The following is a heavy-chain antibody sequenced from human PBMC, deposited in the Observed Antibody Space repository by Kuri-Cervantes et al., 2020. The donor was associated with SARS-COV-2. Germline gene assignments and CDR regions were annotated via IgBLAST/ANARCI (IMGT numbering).Heavy chain of an antibody. J-gene: IGHJ4*02. D-gene: IGHD6-13*01. CDR2: IYSGGST. Sequence: GGSLRLSCAASGFTVSSNYMSWVRQAPGKGLEWVSVIYSGGSTYYADSVKGRFTISRDNSKDTLCLQMNSLRAKDTAVYYCAREGIAGPFDYWGQGTLVTVSS. CDR1: GFTVSSNY. CDR3: AREGIAGPFDY. V-gene: IGHV3-66*02.